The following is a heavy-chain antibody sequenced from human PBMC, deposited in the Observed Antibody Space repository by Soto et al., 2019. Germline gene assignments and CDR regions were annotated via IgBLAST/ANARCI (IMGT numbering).Heavy chain of an antibody. V-gene: IGHV4-59*12. CDR2: IYHSGST. CDR3: ARADILTGYYGTPSFDS. J-gene: IGHJ4*02. D-gene: IGHD3-9*01. Sequence: PETLSPTGTVSGGSMSSYYWSWIRPPPGTGLEWIGYIYHSGSTYYNPSLKSRVTISVDRSKNQFSLKLSSVTAADTAVYYCARADILTGYYGTPSFDSWGQGTLVTVSS. CDR1: GGSMSSYY.